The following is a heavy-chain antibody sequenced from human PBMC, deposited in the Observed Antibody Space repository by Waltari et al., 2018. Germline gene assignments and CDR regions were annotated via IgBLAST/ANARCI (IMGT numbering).Heavy chain of an antibody. CDR1: GYPFTNFS. J-gene: IGHJ4*02. CDR3: ARDHLSLTAYYFDY. CDR2: VYPGDGET. Sequence: EVQLVQSGAEVRKPGESLNISGKASGYPFTNFSIAWVRQMPGKGLEWMGIVYPGDGETRYSPSFQGQVTISADKSINTAYLQWNSLKTSDTAIYYCARDHLSLTAYYFDYWGQGTLVTVSS. D-gene: IGHD7-27*01. V-gene: IGHV5-51*01.